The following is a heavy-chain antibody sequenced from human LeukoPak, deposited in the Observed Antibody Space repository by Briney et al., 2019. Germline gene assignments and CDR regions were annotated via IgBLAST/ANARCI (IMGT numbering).Heavy chain of an antibody. CDR1: GYTLTELS. Sequence: ASVKVSCKVSGYTLTELSMHWVRQAPGQGLEWMGWINPNSGGTNYAQKFQGRVTMTRDTSISTAYMELSRLRSDDTAVYYCALQTGTGFDYWGQGTLVTVSS. V-gene: IGHV1-2*02. D-gene: IGHD1-1*01. CDR3: ALQTGTGFDY. CDR2: INPNSGGT. J-gene: IGHJ4*02.